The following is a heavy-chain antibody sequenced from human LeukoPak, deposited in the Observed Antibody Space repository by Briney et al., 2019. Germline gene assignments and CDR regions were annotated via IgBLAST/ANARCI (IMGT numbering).Heavy chain of an antibody. V-gene: IGHV3-48*03. Sequence: PGGSLRLSCAASGFTFSSYEMNWVRQAPGKGLEWVSYISSSGSTIYYADSVTGRFTISRDNAKNSLYLQMNSLRAEDTAVYYCARLVDYGSVSHWGQGTLVIVSS. J-gene: IGHJ4*02. CDR3: ARLVDYGSVSH. CDR2: ISSSGSTI. D-gene: IGHD3-10*01. CDR1: GFTFSSYE.